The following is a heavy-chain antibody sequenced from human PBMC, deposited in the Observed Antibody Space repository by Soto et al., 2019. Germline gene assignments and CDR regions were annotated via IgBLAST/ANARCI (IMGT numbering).Heavy chain of an antibody. D-gene: IGHD6-19*01. CDR3: AKGGRQWLVTSDFNY. J-gene: IGHJ4*02. Sequence: VQLGESGGGVVQPGRSLRLSCAAAGFTFSDYTMHWVRQAPGKGLVWVPIVSHDGRNTHYADPVEGRFTISRDSSKNTVSLEMTSLRAEDTAVYYCAKGGRQWLVTSDFNYWGQGALVTVSS. CDR1: GFTFSDYT. CDR2: VSHDGRNT. V-gene: IGHV3-30*18.